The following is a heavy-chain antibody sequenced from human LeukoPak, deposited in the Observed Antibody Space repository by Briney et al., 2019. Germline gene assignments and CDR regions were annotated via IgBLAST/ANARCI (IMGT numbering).Heavy chain of an antibody. CDR2: ISGRGDST. CDR1: GFTFSSYA. V-gene: IGHV3-23*01. J-gene: IGHJ4*02. CDR3: ARDGHLIAARPRDFDY. D-gene: IGHD6-6*01. Sequence: GGSLRLSCAASGFTFSSYAMSWVRQAPGKGLEWVSTISGRGDSTYYADSVKGRFTISRDNSKSTVYLKMNSLRAEDTAVFYCARDGHLIAARPRDFDYWGQGILVTVSS.